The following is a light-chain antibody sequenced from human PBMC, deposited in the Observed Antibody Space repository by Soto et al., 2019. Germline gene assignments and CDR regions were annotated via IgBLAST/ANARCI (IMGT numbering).Light chain of an antibody. Sequence: QSVLTQPPSVSGAPGQRVTISCTGSSSNTGAGYDVHWYQQLPGTAPKLLIYGNDNRPSGVPDRFSGSKSGTXASLAITGLQAEDEADYYCQSYDSGLSGPVFGGGTKLTVL. J-gene: IGLJ2*01. CDR2: GND. CDR1: SSNTGAGYD. CDR3: QSYDSGLSGPV. V-gene: IGLV1-40*01.